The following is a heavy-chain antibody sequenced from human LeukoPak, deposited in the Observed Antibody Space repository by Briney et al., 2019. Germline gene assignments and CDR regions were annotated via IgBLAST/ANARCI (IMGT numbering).Heavy chain of an antibody. D-gene: IGHD2-2*01. CDR3: ATSGGFVLPNAITGNWYMDV. V-gene: IGHV3-21*01. Sequence: GRSLRLSCGASGFTFSDYSMNWVRQAPGKGLTWVASITSAGGYTYYADSVKGRFTISRDNAQNSLFLQMNSLRAEDTAVYFCATSGGFVLPNAITGNWYMDVWGRGTSVTVSS. CDR2: ITSAGGYT. CDR1: GFTFSDYS. J-gene: IGHJ6*03.